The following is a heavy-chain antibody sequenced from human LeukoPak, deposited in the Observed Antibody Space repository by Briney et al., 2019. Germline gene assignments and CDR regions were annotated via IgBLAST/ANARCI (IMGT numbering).Heavy chain of an antibody. V-gene: IGHV3-21*01. CDR2: ISSSSGYI. D-gene: IGHD3-22*01. J-gene: IGHJ3*02. Sequence: GSLRLSCAASGFTFSSYEMNWVRQAPGRGLEWVSSISSSSGYIYYADSVKGRFTISRDSAKNSLYLQMNSLRAEDTAVYYCARDDRRFGIWGQGTMVTVSS. CDR1: GFTFSSYE. CDR3: ARDDRRFGI.